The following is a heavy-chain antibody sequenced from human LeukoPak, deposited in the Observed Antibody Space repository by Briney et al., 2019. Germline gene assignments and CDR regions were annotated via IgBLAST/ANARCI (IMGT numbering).Heavy chain of an antibody. V-gene: IGHV3-66*01. CDR3: ARTPNDYGDYEAWFDP. CDR2: IYSGGST. J-gene: IGHJ5*02. CDR1: EFSVGSNY. D-gene: IGHD4-17*01. Sequence: GGSLRLSCAASEFSVGSNYMTWVRQAPGKGLEWVSLIYSGGSTYYADSVKGRFTISRDNSKNTLYLQMNSLRAEDTAVYYCARTPNDYGDYEAWFDPWGQGTLVTVSS.